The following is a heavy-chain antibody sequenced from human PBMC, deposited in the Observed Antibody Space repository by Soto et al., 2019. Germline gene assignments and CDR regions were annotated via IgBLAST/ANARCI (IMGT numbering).Heavy chain of an antibody. D-gene: IGHD3-10*01. Sequence: SETLSLTCTVSGGSISSYYWSWIRQPPGKGLEWIGYIYYSGSTNYNPSLKSRVTISVDTSKNQFSLKLSSVTAADTAVYYCARDKRYYGSASYYYYYGMDIWGQGTTVTVSS. CDR1: GGSISSYY. J-gene: IGHJ6*02. CDR3: ARDKRYYGSASYYYYYGMDI. V-gene: IGHV4-59*01. CDR2: IYYSGST.